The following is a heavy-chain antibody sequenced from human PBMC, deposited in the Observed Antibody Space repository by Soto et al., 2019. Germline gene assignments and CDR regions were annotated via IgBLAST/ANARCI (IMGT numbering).Heavy chain of an antibody. V-gene: IGHV5-10-1*01. CDR1: GYNFTTSW. D-gene: IGHD4-17*01. J-gene: IGHJ4*02. CDR2: IDPSDSYT. CDR3: ARQAVTQGRFDY. Sequence: GESLKISCKGSGYNFTTSWITWVRQMPGKGLEWMGRIDPSDSYTNYSPSFQGQVTISADKSISNAYLQWSSLKASDTAMYFCARQAVTQGRFDYWGQGTLVTVSS.